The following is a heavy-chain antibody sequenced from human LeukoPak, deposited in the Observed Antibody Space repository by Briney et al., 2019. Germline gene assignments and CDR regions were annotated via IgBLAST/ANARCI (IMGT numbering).Heavy chain of an antibody. D-gene: IGHD2-21*01. Sequence: GESLKISCKGSGYSFTSYWIGWVRQMPGKGLEWMGIIYPGDSDTRYSPSFQGQVTISADKSISTACLQWSSLMASDTAMYYCARHDCGPYRLYCGGAFDIWGQGTMVTVSS. J-gene: IGHJ3*02. V-gene: IGHV5-51*01. CDR2: IYPGDSDT. CDR3: ARHDCGPYRLYCGGAFDI. CDR1: GYSFTSYW.